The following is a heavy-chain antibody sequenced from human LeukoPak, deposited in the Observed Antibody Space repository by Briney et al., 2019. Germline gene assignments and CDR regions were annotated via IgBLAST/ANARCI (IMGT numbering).Heavy chain of an antibody. CDR2: VNRDGSET. V-gene: IGHV3-7*03. CDR1: GFALSSHW. Sequence: GGSLRLSCAASGFALSSHWMTWVRQVPGRGPEWVANVNRDGSETYYLDSVKGRFTISKDNAKNSLYLQMNSLRAEDTALYHCARNNSMDVWGQGTTVIVSS. D-gene: IGHD2/OR15-2a*01. CDR3: ARNNSMDV. J-gene: IGHJ6*02.